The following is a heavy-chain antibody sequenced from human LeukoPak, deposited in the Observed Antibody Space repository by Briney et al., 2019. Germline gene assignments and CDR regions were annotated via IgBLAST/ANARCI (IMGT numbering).Heavy chain of an antibody. D-gene: IGHD2-15*01. CDR2: IYTSGST. Sequence: SQTLSLTCTVSGGSISSGSYYWSWIRQPAGKGLEWIGRIYTSGSTNYNPSLKSRVTISVDTSKNQFSLKLSSVTAADTAVYYCARDPCGGSCNWFDPWGQGTLVTVSS. CDR3: ARDPCGGSCNWFDP. J-gene: IGHJ5*02. CDR1: GGSISSGSYY. V-gene: IGHV4-61*02.